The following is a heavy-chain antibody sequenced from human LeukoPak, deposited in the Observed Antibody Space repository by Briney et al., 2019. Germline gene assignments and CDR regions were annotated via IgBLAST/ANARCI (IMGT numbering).Heavy chain of an antibody. V-gene: IGHV4-34*01. J-gene: IGHJ6*03. CDR1: GGSFSGYY. D-gene: IGHD6-13*01. Sequence: SETLSLTCAVYGGSFSGYYWSWIRQPPGKGLEWIGEINHSGSTNYNPSLKSRVTISVDTSKNQFFLRLTSVTAADTAVYYCARHFSSSSYYYYYMDVWGKGTTVTVSS. CDR3: ARHFSSSSYYYYYMDV. CDR2: INHSGST.